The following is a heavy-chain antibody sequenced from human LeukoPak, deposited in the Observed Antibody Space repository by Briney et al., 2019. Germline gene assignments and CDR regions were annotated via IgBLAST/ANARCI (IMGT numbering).Heavy chain of an antibody. CDR2: IRPYSVDNGKT. Sequence: ASVKVSCKASGYTFTTFGISWVRQAPGEGLEWMGWIRPYSVDNGKTNYAQKFEGRVTMTTDTSTNTAYMELKSLGSDDTAVYYCARGDDFWSGYFFDYWGQGTLVTVSS. CDR3: ARGDDFWSGYFFDY. J-gene: IGHJ4*02. D-gene: IGHD3-3*01. CDR1: GYTFTTFG. V-gene: IGHV1-18*01.